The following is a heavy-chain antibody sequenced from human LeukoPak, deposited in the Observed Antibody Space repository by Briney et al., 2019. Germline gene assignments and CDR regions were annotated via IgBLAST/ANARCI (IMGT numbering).Heavy chain of an antibody. CDR2: ISGSGDST. D-gene: IGHD3-10*01. J-gene: IGHJ4*02. CDR3: TKWSGFGDD. V-gene: IGHV3-23*01. Sequence: GGSLRLSCAASGFTFSSNSMTWVRQTPGQGLEWVSGISGSGDSTFYADSVKGRFTISRDNSRNTLYLQMSSLRPEDTAVYYCTKWSGFGDDWGQGTLVTVSS. CDR1: GFTFSSNS.